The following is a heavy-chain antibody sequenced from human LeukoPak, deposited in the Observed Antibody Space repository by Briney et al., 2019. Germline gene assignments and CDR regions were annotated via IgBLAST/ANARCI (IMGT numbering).Heavy chain of an antibody. Sequence: SETLSLTCAVYGGSFSGYYWSWIRQPAGKGLEWIGRIYTSGSTNYNPSLKSRVTMSVDTSKNQFSLKLSSVTAADTAVYYCAREISANYYDSSGYYYTFDYWGQGTLVTVSS. D-gene: IGHD3-22*01. J-gene: IGHJ4*02. V-gene: IGHV4-4*07. CDR2: IYTSGST. CDR3: AREISANYYDSSGYYYTFDY. CDR1: GGSFSGYY.